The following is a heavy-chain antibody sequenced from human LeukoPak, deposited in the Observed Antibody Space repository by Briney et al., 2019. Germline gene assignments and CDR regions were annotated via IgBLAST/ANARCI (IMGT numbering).Heavy chain of an antibody. J-gene: IGHJ4*02. CDR1: GGSITSSSYY. CDR3: ARQGDGGRAFDY. Sequence: ASETLSLTCTASGGSITSSSYYWGWIRQPPGKGLEWFGTIYYRGSTYYHPSLKSRVSISVNTSKHQFSLRLTSVTATDTAVYYCARQGDGGRAFDYWGQGILVTVSS. CDR2: IYYRGST. D-gene: IGHD4-23*01. V-gene: IGHV4-39*01.